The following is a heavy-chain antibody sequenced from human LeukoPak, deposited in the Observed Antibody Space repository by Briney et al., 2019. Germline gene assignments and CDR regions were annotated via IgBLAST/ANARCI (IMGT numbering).Heavy chain of an antibody. Sequence: ASVKVSCKASGYTFTSYGISWVRQAPGQGLEWMGGISAYNGNTNYAQKLQGRVTMTTDTSTSTAYMELRSLRSDDTAVYYCARFYYGSGRAPSYFDYWGQGTLVTVSS. V-gene: IGHV1-18*01. J-gene: IGHJ4*02. D-gene: IGHD3-10*01. CDR2: ISAYNGNT. CDR1: GYTFTSYG. CDR3: ARFYYGSGRAPSYFDY.